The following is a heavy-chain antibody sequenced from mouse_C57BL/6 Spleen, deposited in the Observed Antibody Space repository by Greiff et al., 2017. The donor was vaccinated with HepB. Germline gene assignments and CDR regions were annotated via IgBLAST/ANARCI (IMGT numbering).Heavy chain of an antibody. J-gene: IGHJ3*01. Sequence: VQLQQPGAELVKPGASVKVSCKPSGYTFTSYWMHWVKQRPGQGLEWIGRIHPSDSDTNYNQKFKGKATLTVDKSSSTAYMQLSSLTSEDSAVYYCAINDGYFWFAYWGQGTLVTVSA. CDR1: GYTFTSYW. CDR3: AINDGYFWFAY. D-gene: IGHD2-3*01. V-gene: IGHV1-74*01. CDR2: IHPSDSDT.